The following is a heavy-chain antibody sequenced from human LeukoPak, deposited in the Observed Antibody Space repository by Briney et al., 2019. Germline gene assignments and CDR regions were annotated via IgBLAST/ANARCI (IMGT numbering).Heavy chain of an antibody. J-gene: IGHJ4*02. V-gene: IGHV4-4*02. CDR1: GGSISSSNW. CDR2: IYHSGST. CDR3: ASSWISNRPFDY. D-gene: IGHD5-12*01. Sequence: SGTLSLTCAVSGGSISSSNWWSWVRQPPGKGLGWIGEIYHSGSTNYNPSPKSRVTISVDKSKNQFSLKLSSVTAADTAVYYCASSWISNRPFDYWGQGTLVTVSS.